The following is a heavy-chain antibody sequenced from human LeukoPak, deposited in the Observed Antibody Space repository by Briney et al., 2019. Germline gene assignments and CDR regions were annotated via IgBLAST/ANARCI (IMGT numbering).Heavy chain of an antibody. CDR3: EAGSGYYEMDY. Sequence: PSETLSLTCTVSGGSISSYYWSWIRQPPGKGLEWIGYIYYSGSTNYNPSLKSRVTISVDTSKNQFSLKLSSVTAADTAVYYCEAGSGYYEMDYWGQGTPVTVSS. J-gene: IGHJ4*02. CDR1: GGSISSYY. V-gene: IGHV4-59*08. CDR2: IYYSGST. D-gene: IGHD3-3*01.